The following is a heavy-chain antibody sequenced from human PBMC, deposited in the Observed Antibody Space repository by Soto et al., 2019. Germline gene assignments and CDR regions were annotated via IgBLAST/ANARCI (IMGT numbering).Heavy chain of an antibody. D-gene: IGHD6-6*01. J-gene: IGHJ5*02. CDR2: INHSGST. V-gene: IGHV4-34*01. Sequence: PSETLSLTCAVYGGSFSGYYWSWIRQPPGKGLEWIGEINHSGSTNYNPSLKSRVTISVDTSKNQFSLKLSSVTAADTAVYYCARGSGIAARPGYNWFDPWGQGTLVTVSS. CDR3: ARGSGIAARPGYNWFDP. CDR1: GGSFSGYY.